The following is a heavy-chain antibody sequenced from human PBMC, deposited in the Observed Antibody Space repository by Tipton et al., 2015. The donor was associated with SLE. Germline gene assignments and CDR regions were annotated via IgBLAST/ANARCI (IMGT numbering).Heavy chain of an antibody. CDR2: IFRSGNA. Sequence: TLSLTCAVSGDSINSGDYSWSWIRQPPGKGLEWIGYIFRSGNAYYNPPLNSRVTISLDMSRNQFSLRLKSVTAADTALYYCARGDWNDFYYYGMDVWGQGTRVTVSS. D-gene: IGHD1-1*01. CDR3: ARGDWNDFYYYGMDV. J-gene: IGHJ6*02. CDR1: GDSINSGDYS. V-gene: IGHV4-30-2*01.